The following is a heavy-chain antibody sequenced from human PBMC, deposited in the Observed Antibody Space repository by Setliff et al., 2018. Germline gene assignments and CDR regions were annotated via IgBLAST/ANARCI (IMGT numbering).Heavy chain of an antibody. D-gene: IGHD3-22*01. Sequence: LSLTCTVSGYSISSGYYWGWIRQPPGKGLEWIGSIYHSGSIYYNPSLKSRVTISVDTSKNQFSLKLSSVTAADTAVYYCARDAYDSSGYYYYYYYGMDVWGQGGSPSP. J-gene: IGHJ6*02. V-gene: IGHV4-38-2*02. CDR1: GYSISSGYY. CDR2: IYHSGSI. CDR3: ARDAYDSSGYYYYYYYGMDV.